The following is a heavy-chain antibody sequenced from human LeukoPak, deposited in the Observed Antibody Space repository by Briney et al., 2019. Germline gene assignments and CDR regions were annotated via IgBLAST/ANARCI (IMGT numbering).Heavy chain of an antibody. CDR3: AGQGEMTTFDS. CDR2: IYYSGST. J-gene: IGHJ4*02. CDR1: DDSISSSTYY. D-gene: IGHD4-11*01. Sequence: SETLSLTCIVSDDSISSSTYYWGWFRQSPGKGLEWIGSIYYSGSTYYNPSLKSRVTISVDTSKSQVFLKLSCVTAADTAVYYCAGQGEMTTFDSWGQGTLVTVSS. V-gene: IGHV4-39*01.